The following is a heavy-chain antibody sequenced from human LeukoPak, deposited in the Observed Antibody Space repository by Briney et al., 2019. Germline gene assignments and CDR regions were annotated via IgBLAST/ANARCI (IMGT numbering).Heavy chain of an antibody. J-gene: IGHJ4*02. CDR1: GFTFSSYS. CDR2: ISSSSSYI. V-gene: IGHV3-21*01. Sequence: PGGSLRLSCAASGFTFSSYSMNWVRQAPGKGLEWVSSISSSSSYIYYADSVKGRFTISRDNAKNSLYLQMNSLRAEDTAVYYCARGAFSSSLYYFDYWGQGTLVTVSS. CDR3: ARGAFSSSLYYFDY. D-gene: IGHD6-6*01.